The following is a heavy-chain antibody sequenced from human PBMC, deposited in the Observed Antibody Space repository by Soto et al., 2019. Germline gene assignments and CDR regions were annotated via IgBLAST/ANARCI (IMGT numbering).Heavy chain of an antibody. J-gene: IGHJ3*02. V-gene: IGHV4-34*01. CDR3: ERGAGFDI. CDR1: GGSFSGYY. Sequence: QVQLQQWGAGLLKPSETLSLTCAVYGGSFSGYYWSWIRQPPGKGLEWIGEINHSGSTNYNPSLKSRVTISVDTSKNQFSLKLSSVTAADTAVYYCERGAGFDIWGQGTMVTVSS. CDR2: INHSGST.